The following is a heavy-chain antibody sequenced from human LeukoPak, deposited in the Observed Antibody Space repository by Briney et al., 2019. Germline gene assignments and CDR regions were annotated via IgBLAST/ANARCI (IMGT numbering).Heavy chain of an antibody. V-gene: IGHV3-7*01. Sequence: GGSLRLSCAASGFTLSKYWMSWVRQAPGKGLEWLADIKEDGSKEYFVDSVKGRFTISRDNTKNSVYLQMNSLRAEDTAVYYCARDFGDSSGWYNDYWGQGTLVIVSS. CDR1: GFTLSKYW. D-gene: IGHD6-19*01. CDR3: ARDFGDSSGWYNDY. CDR2: IKEDGSKE. J-gene: IGHJ4*02.